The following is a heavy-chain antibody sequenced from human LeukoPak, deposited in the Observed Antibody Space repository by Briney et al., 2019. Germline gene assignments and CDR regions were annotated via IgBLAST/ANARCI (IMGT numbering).Heavy chain of an antibody. CDR2: ISGDGGST. V-gene: IGHV3-43*02. D-gene: IGHD6-19*01. CDR3: AKDKELLQWLVRPYYFDY. CDR1: GFTFDDYA. J-gene: IGHJ4*02. Sequence: GGSLRLSCAASGFTFDDYAMHWVRQAPGKGLEWVSLISGDGGSTYYADSVKGRFTISRDNSENSLYLQMNSLRTEDTALYYCAKDKELLQWLVRPYYFDYWGQGTLVTVPS.